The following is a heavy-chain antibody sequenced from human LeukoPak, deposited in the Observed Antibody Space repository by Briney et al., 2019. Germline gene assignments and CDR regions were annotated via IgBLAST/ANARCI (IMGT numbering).Heavy chain of an antibody. J-gene: IGHJ4*02. CDR2: ISTSSSYI. D-gene: IGHD3-22*01. V-gene: IGHV3-21*01. CDR1: GITFSRYS. CDR3: ARSPPDYYDSSGYIEYYFDY. Sequence: GGSLRLSCAASGITFSRYSMNWVRQAPGKGLEWVSSISTSSSYIYYADSVKGRFTISRHNAKNSLYLQMNSLRAEDTAVYYCARSPPDYYDSSGYIEYYFDYWGQGTLVTVSS.